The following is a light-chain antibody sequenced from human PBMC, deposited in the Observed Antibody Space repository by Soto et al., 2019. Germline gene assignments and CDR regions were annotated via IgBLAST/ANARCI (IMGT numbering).Light chain of an antibody. V-gene: IGLV1-47*01. CDR1: NSRRGGNY. Sequence: QSVLPQPPSASGTPGQRVTISWSTTNSRRGGNYVYWYQQLPGAAPKLLIYRNDQRPSGVPDRFSASKSGTSASLAISGLRSEDEADYFCAKWDDSLRVYVFGSGTKVTVL. CDR3: AKWDDSLRVYV. J-gene: IGLJ1*01. CDR2: RND.